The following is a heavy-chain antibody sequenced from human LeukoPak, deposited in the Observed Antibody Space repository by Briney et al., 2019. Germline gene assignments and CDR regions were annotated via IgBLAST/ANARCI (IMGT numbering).Heavy chain of an antibody. CDR2: ISYDGNNK. CDR3: AKSRDGYIFDY. D-gene: IGHD5-24*01. Sequence: PGGSLRLSCAASGFTFSNYGMHWVRQAPGKGLKWVAVISYDGNNKYYADSVKGRFTISRDNSKNTLYLQMNSLRAEDTAVYYCAKSRDGYIFDYWGQGTLVTVSS. V-gene: IGHV3-30*18. J-gene: IGHJ4*02. CDR1: GFTFSNYG.